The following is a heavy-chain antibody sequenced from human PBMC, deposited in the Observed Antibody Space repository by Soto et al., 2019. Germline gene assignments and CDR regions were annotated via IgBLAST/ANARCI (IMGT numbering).Heavy chain of an antibody. Sequence: PSETLSLTCDVSGGSISSGGYSWSWIRQQPEKGLEWIGYIYHSGSTYYNPSLKSRVTISVDRSKNQFSLKLSSVAAADMAVYYCARVGSYGHEGFDYWGQGTLVTVSS. CDR3: ARVGSYGHEGFDY. V-gene: IGHV4-30-2*01. CDR2: IYHSGST. CDR1: GGSISSGGYS. D-gene: IGHD5-18*01. J-gene: IGHJ4*02.